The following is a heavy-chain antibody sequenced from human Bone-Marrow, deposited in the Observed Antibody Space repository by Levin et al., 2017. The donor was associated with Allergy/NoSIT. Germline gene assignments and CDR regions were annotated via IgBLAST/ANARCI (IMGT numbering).Heavy chain of an antibody. Sequence: GGSLRLSCAASGITFSNYWMHWVRQAPGKGLVWVSRINSDESSTGYADSVKGRFTISRDNAKKTLYLQMNSLRAEDTAVYYCARSSYDYSHSTGYGNWYFDVWGRGTLVTVSS. V-gene: IGHV3-74*01. CDR3: ARSSYDYSHSTGYGNWYFDV. J-gene: IGHJ2*01. CDR1: GITFSNYW. CDR2: INSDESST. D-gene: IGHD3-22*01.